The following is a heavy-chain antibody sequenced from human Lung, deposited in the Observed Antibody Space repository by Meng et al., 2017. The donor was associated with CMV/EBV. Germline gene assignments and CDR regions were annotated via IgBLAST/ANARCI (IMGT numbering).Heavy chain of an antibody. CDR3: ARGSTSVTMIVVVFTAASLAYDS. V-gene: IGHV4-34*01. D-gene: IGHD3-22*01. Sequence: SETLSLXCAVYGGSFSGYDWTWIRQSPGKGLEWIGEINHRGSTNYNPSLKSRLTISLDTSKNQFSLKLKSVTAADTAVYYCARGSTSVTMIVVVFTAASLAYDSWGQETLVTVSS. CDR2: INHRGST. J-gene: IGHJ4*02. CDR1: GGSFSGYD.